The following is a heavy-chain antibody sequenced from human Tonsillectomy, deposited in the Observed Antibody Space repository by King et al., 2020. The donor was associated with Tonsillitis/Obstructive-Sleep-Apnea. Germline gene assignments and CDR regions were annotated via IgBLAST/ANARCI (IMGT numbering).Heavy chain of an antibody. CDR3: ARGGTVDWGDY. Sequence: VQLVESGGGVVQPGRSLRLSCAASGFTFSSYGMHWVRQAPGKGLEWVAVIWYDGSNKYYADSVKGRFTISRDNSKNTLYLQMNSLRAEETAVYYCARGGTVDWGDYWGRGTLVTVSS. CDR1: GFTFSSYG. CDR2: IWYDGSNK. D-gene: IGHD3-9*01. V-gene: IGHV3-33*01. J-gene: IGHJ4*02.